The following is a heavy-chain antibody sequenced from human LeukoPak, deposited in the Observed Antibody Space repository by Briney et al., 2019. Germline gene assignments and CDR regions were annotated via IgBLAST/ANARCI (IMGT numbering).Heavy chain of an antibody. V-gene: IGHV3-53*01. Sequence: GGSLRLSCAASGFTVSSNYMSWVRQAPGKGLEWVSVIYSGGSTYYADYVKGRFTISRDNSKNTLYLQMNSLRAEDTAVYYCARVTYYYDSSGYYYFDYWGQGTLVTVSS. J-gene: IGHJ4*02. CDR1: GFTVSSNY. CDR3: ARVTYYYDSSGYYYFDY. CDR2: IYSGGST. D-gene: IGHD3-22*01.